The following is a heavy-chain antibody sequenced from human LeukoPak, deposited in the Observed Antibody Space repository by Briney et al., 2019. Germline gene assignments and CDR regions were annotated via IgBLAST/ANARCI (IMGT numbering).Heavy chain of an antibody. D-gene: IGHD3-9*01. V-gene: IGHV4-39*02. CDR2: FFYSGST. J-gene: IGHJ4*02. Sequence: ASETLSLTCTVSGGSISSNYYWGWIRQPPGKGLEWIVSFFYSGSTYYNPSLKSRVTISVDTSKNQFSLRLGSVTAADTAVYYCARARGRYIDFLDYWSQGTLITVSS. CDR3: ARARGRYIDFLDY. CDR1: GGSISSNYY.